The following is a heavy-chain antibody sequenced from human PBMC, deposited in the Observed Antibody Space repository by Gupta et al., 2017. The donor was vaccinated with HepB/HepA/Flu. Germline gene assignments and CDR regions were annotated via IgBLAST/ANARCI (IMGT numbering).Heavy chain of an antibody. J-gene: IGHJ4*02. CDR1: GFTFSSYA. D-gene: IGHD2-15*01. CDR3: AKDPASGGSKDY. CDR2: ISDNGAGT. V-gene: IGHV3-23*01. Sequence: VQLLESGGGLVQPGRSLRLSCTSSGFTFSSYAMSWVRQAPGKGLEWVSAISDNGAGTYYADSVKGRFTISRDNSKNMLYLQMNSLRGEDTALYDCAKDPASGGSKDYWGQGTLVTVSS.